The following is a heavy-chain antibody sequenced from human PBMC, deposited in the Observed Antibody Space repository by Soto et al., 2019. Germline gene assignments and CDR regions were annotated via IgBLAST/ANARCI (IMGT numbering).Heavy chain of an antibody. Sequence: PSQTLFLTCTVYGASISSSSYYWGLIRQPPGKGLEWIGSIYYSASTYYKPPLKSRVTISVDTSKNQFSMKLSSVTAADTAVYYCARQKQWLVGGVFDPWGQGTLVTVSS. CDR3: ARQKQWLVGGVFDP. J-gene: IGHJ5*02. CDR1: GASISSSSYY. D-gene: IGHD6-19*01. V-gene: IGHV4-39*01. CDR2: IYYSAST.